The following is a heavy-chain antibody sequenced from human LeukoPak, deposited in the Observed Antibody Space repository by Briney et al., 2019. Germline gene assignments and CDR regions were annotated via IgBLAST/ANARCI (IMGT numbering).Heavy chain of an antibody. CDR3: ARAYDSSGKIDY. CDR1: GYSISSGYY. Sequence: SETLPLTCAVSGYSISSGYYWGWIRLPPGKGLEWIGSIYHTGSTYYNPSLKSRVTISLDTSKNQFSLKLSSVAAADTAVYYCARAYDSSGKIDYWGQGTLVTVSS. CDR2: IYHTGST. J-gene: IGHJ4*02. D-gene: IGHD3-22*01. V-gene: IGHV4-38-2*01.